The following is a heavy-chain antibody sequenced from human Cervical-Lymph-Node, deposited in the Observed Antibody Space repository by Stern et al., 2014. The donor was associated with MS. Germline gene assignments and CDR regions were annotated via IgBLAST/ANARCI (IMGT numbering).Heavy chain of an antibody. V-gene: IGHV5-51*01. CDR2: ISPVDSET. CDR1: GYSFTNSW. J-gene: IGHJ4*02. Sequence: VQLGQSGAEVKKPGQSPKISCKGSGYSFTNSWIGWVRQMPGKGLELMGIISPVDSETRYSPSFQGQVTISVDKSIKTAYVQWTSLEASDTAMYYCARQGCATTSCHTIDSWGQGTLITVSS. D-gene: IGHD2-2*02. CDR3: ARQGCATTSCHTIDS.